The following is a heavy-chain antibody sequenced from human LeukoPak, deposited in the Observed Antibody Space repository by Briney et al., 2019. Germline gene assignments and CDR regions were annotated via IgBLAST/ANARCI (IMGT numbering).Heavy chain of an antibody. D-gene: IGHD6-6*01. V-gene: IGHV3-23*01. Sequence: GGSLRLSCAASGFTFSSYWMSWVRQAPGKGLEWVSAISGSGGSTYYADSVKGRFTISRDNPKNTLYLQMNSLRAEDTAVYYCAKDRSEGVLYYFDYWGQGTLVTVSS. CDR3: AKDRSEGVLYYFDY. J-gene: IGHJ4*02. CDR1: GFTFSSYW. CDR2: ISGSGGST.